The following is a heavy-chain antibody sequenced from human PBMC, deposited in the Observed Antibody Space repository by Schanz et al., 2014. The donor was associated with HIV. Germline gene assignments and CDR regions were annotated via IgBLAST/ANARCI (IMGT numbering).Heavy chain of an antibody. CDR1: GFTLSGSG. J-gene: IGHJ6*02. D-gene: IGHD3-3*01. V-gene: IGHV3-48*02. Sequence: EVQLLESGGGLVLSGGSLKLSCAASGFTLSGSGMNWVRQTPGKGLEWLSYISDSGHTIVYADSVKGRFTISRDNAKNSLFLQMNSLKDDAPAVYYCAREAYYFDFWNGQYYYYGLDVWGQGTTVTVSS. CDR3: AREAYYFDFWNGQYYYYGLDV. CDR2: ISDSGHTI.